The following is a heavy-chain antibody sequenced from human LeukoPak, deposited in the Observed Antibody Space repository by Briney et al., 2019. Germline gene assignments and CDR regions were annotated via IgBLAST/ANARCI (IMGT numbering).Heavy chain of an antibody. Sequence: SGGSLRLSCAASGFTFSSYSMNWVRQAPGKGLEWVSSISSSSSYIYYADSVEGRFTISRDNAKNSLYLQMNSLRAEDTAVYYCARKIAVAGYFDYWGQGTLVTVSS. J-gene: IGHJ4*02. CDR2: ISSSSSYI. D-gene: IGHD6-19*01. CDR3: ARKIAVAGYFDY. CDR1: GFTFSSYS. V-gene: IGHV3-21*01.